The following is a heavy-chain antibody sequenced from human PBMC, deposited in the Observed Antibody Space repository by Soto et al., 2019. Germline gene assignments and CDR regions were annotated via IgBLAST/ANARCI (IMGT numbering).Heavy chain of an antibody. V-gene: IGHV1-46*01. CDR1: GDTFTDYY. J-gene: IGHJ4*02. CDR2: VNPSGGHT. D-gene: IGHD2-21*02. CDR3: ARGGHVVVVTAALDY. Sequence: QVQLMQSGAEVKKPGASWKVSCKASGDTFTDYYIHWGRQPPGQGFDGMGTVNPSGGHTTYAQHFLGRVTMTRDTSTSTLYMELTSLTSDDTAVYYCARGGHVVVVTAALDYWGQGTLVTVSS.